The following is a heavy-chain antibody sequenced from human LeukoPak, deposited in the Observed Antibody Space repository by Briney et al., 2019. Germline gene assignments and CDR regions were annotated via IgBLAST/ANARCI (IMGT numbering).Heavy chain of an antibody. V-gene: IGHV3-73*01. CDR2: IRSKANNYAT. Sequence: GGSLKLSCATSGFTFSGSAIHWVRQASGKGLEWVGRIRSKANNYATTDVASVRGRFTISRDDSKNTAYLQMNSLKTEDTAVYYCTRPSFDSSVSGVVYWGQGTLVTVSS. D-gene: IGHD3-22*01. J-gene: IGHJ4*02. CDR3: TRPSFDSSVSGVVY. CDR1: GFTFSGSA.